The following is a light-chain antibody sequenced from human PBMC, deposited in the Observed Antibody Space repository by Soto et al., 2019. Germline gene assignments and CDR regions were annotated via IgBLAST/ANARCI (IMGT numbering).Light chain of an antibody. V-gene: IGLV2-14*01. CDR2: DVS. CDR3: SPYTSSSTYYV. Sequence: QSVLTQPASVSGSPGQSITISCTGTSSDVGGYNYVSWYQQHPGKAPKLMIYDVSNRPSGVSNRFSGSKSGNTASLTISGLQAEDEADYYCSPYTSSSTYYVFGTGTKSPS. CDR1: SSDVGGYNY. J-gene: IGLJ1*01.